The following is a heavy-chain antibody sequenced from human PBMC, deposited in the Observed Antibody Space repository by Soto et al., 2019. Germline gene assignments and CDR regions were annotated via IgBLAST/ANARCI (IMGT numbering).Heavy chain of an antibody. CDR1: GFSLSTSGVG. J-gene: IGHJ4*02. D-gene: IGHD6-6*01. CDR3: AHKLLSRPFDY. V-gene: IGHV2-5*01. Sequence: QITLKESGPTLVKPTQPLTLTCTFSGFSLSTSGVGVGWIRQPPGKALERLALIYWYDAKRYSPSLKSRLTITKDTSKNQVILTMTNMDPVDTATYYWAHKLLSRPFDYWGQGTLVTVSS. CDR2: IYWYDAK.